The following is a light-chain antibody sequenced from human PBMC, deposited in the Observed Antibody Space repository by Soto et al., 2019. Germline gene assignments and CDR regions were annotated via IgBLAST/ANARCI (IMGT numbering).Light chain of an antibody. J-gene: IGKJ1*01. CDR3: QHYSTVWA. V-gene: IGKV3-15*01. CDR1: QSVSSN. CDR2: GAS. Sequence: IVMTQSPSTLSVSPGERATLYCRASQSVSSNLAWYQQKPGQAPRLLIHGASTRAPGFPARFSGSGSGTEFTLTISSLQPDDFATYYCQHYSTVWAFGQGTKVDI.